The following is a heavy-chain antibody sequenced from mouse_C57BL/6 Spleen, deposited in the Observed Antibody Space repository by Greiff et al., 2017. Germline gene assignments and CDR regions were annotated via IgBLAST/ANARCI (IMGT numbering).Heavy chain of an antibody. Sequence: VQLKESGAELVKPGASVKISCKASGYAFSSYWMNWVKQRPGKGLEWIGQIYPGDGDTNYNGKFKGKATLTADKSSSTAYMQLSSLTSEDSAVYFCARPGNYGNYFDYWGQGTTLTVSS. CDR1: GYAFSSYW. V-gene: IGHV1-80*01. CDR3: ARPGNYGNYFDY. CDR2: IYPGDGDT. D-gene: IGHD2-1*01. J-gene: IGHJ2*01.